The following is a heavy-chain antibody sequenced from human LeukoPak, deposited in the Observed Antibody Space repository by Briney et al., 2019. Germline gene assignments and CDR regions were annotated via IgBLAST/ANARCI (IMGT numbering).Heavy chain of an antibody. CDR1: EFSVGSNY. Sequence: PGGSLRLSCAASEFSVGSNYMTWVRQAPGKGLEWVSLIYSGGSTYYADSVKGRFTISRDNSKNTLYLQMNSLRAEDTAVYYCVRYAVAGTFGFDYWGQGTLVTVSS. CDR3: VRYAVAGTFGFDY. V-gene: IGHV3-66*01. D-gene: IGHD6-19*01. CDR2: IYSGGST. J-gene: IGHJ4*02.